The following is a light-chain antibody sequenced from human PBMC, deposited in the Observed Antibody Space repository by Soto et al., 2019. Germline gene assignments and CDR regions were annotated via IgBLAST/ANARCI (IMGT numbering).Light chain of an antibody. J-gene: IGKJ4*01. V-gene: IGKV1-9*01. CDR1: QGISSY. Sequence: DIQLTQSPSLLSASTGDRVTISCRMSQGISSYLGWYQQKPGKAPQRLIYTASTLQSGVPSRFSGSGSGTEFTLTISSLQPDDFAVYYCQQFSSYPLTFGGGTKVDI. CDR3: QQFSSYPLT. CDR2: TAS.